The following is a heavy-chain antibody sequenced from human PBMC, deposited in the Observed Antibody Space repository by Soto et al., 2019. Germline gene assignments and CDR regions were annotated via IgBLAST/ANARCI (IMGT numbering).Heavy chain of an antibody. Sequence: QVQLVESGGGVVQPGMSLRLSCAASGFTFSSYGMHWVRQAPGKGLEWVAVIWYDGSNKYYADSVKGRFTISRDNSKNTLYLQMNSLRAEDTAVYYCATLYYYGSGSFQNFDYWGQGTLVTVSS. V-gene: IGHV3-33*01. CDR3: ATLYYYGSGSFQNFDY. J-gene: IGHJ4*02. CDR1: GFTFSSYG. D-gene: IGHD3-10*01. CDR2: IWYDGSNK.